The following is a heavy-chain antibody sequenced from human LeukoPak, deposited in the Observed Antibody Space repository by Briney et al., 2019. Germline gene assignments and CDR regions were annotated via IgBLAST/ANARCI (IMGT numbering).Heavy chain of an antibody. V-gene: IGHV4-4*07. CDR3: ARAAEYSSGWYLFDY. D-gene: IGHD6-19*01. CDR2: IYTSGGT. J-gene: IGHJ4*02. CDR1: GGSISNYY. Sequence: PSETLSLTRSVSGGSISNYYWTWIRPPAGKGLEWIERIYTSGGTNYNPSLKSRVTMSVDTSKNQFSLKLSSVTAADTAMYYCARAAEYSSGWYLFDYWGQGILVTVSA.